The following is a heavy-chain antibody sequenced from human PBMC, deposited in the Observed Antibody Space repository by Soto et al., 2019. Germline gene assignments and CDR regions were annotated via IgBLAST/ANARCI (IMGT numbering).Heavy chain of an antibody. V-gene: IGHV3-23*01. D-gene: IGHD6-19*01. CDR1: GFTFSSYA. CDR2: ISGSGVST. J-gene: IGHJ4*02. Sequence: GGSLRLSCAASGFTFSSYAMSWVHQAPGKGLEWVSAISGSGVSTYYADSVKGRFTISRDNSKNTLYLQMNSLRAEDTAVYYCAKEWSYSSGWSHVDYWGQGTLVTVSS. CDR3: AKEWSYSSGWSHVDY.